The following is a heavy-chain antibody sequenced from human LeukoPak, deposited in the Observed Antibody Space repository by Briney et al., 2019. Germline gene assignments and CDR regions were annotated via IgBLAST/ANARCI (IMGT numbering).Heavy chain of an antibody. CDR1: GGSISSYY. CDR3: ARDGYDILTGYLNYYYYYMDV. J-gene: IGHJ6*03. D-gene: IGHD3-9*01. Sequence: SETLSLTCTVSGGSISSYYWSWIRQPPGKGLEWIGYIYYSGSTNYNPSLKSRVTISVDTSKNQFSPKLSSVTAADTAVYYCARDGYDILTGYLNYYYYYMDVWGKGTTVTVSS. V-gene: IGHV4-59*12. CDR2: IYYSGST.